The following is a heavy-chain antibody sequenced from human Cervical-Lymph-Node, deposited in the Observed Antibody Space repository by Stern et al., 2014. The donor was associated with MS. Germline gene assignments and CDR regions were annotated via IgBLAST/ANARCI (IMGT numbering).Heavy chain of an antibody. D-gene: IGHD3-22*01. CDR1: GYTFTSYG. V-gene: IGHV1-18*01. Sequence: QMQLVQSGAEVKKPGASVKVSCKASGYTFTSYGLNWVRQAPGQGLEWMGWISAYNGNTNYARNLQGRVSMTTDTSTSTVYMELRSLRSDDTAMYYCAREYYDFSGYYLFDYWGQGTLVTVSS. CDR2: ISAYNGNT. J-gene: IGHJ4*02. CDR3: AREYYDFSGYYLFDY.